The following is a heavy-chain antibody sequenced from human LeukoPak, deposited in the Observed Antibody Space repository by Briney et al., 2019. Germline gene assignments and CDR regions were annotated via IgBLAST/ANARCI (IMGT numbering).Heavy chain of an antibody. CDR2: IRPKSDGGTA. J-gene: IGHJ4*02. D-gene: IGHD2/OR15-2a*01. V-gene: IGHV3-49*03. CDR3: DNRGY. CDR1: GFTFRDQF. Sequence: PGGSLRLSCTTSGFTFRDQFISWFRQAPGKGLEWVAFIRPKSDGGTAEYAASVKGRFTMSRDDSKSIAYLDINSLKTEDTAVYYCDNRGYWGQGTLVTVSS.